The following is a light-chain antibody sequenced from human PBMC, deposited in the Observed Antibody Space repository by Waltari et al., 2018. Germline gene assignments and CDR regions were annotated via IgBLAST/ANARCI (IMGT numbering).Light chain of an antibody. CDR1: NIGGKS. Sequence: YLLTQPPSVSVAPGETATITCGGNNIGGKSVQWYQQKQGQAPVLVIFDDSDRPPGIPERFSGSNSGNTATLTITRVEAGDEADYYCQVWDNSSDPYVVFGGGTKLTVL. CDR3: QVWDNSSDPYVV. V-gene: IGLV3-21*04. CDR2: DDS. J-gene: IGLJ2*01.